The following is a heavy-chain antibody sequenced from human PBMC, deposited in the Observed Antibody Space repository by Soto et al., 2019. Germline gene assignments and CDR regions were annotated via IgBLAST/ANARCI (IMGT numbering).Heavy chain of an antibody. Sequence: GGSLRLSCAASGFTFSDYYMSWIRQAPGKGLEWVSYISSSSSYTNYADSVKGRFTISRDNAKNSLYLQMNSLRAEDTAVYYCARDAPDIVATIYYFDYWGQGTLVTVSS. V-gene: IGHV3-11*06. CDR3: ARDAPDIVATIYYFDY. D-gene: IGHD5-12*01. J-gene: IGHJ4*02. CDR1: GFTFSDYY. CDR2: ISSSSSYT.